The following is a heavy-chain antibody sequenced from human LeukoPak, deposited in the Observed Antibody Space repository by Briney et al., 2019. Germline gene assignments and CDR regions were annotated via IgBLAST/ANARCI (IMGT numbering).Heavy chain of an antibody. Sequence: SETLSLTCTVSGGSISSDNYYWSWIRQPAGKGQEWIGRIYTSGSTNYNPSLKSRVTISVDTSKNQFSLKLSSVTAADTAVYYCARESPLLQLLYDYWGQGTLVTVSS. CDR3: ARESPLLQLLYDY. CDR1: GGSISSDNYY. CDR2: IYTSGST. D-gene: IGHD2-2*01. J-gene: IGHJ4*02. V-gene: IGHV4-61*02.